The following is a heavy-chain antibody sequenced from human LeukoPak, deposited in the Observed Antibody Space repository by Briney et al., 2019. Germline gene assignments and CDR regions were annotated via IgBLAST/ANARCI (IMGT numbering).Heavy chain of an antibody. J-gene: IGHJ4*02. CDR2: IRYDGSNK. D-gene: IGHD2-2*01. CDR3: ATLGYCSSTSCYPFDY. CDR1: GFTFSSYW. V-gene: IGHV3-30*02. Sequence: GGSLRLSCAASGFTFSSYWMSWVRQAPGKGLEWVAFIRYDGSNKYYADSVKGRFTISRDNSKNTLYLQMNSLRAEDTAVYYCATLGYCSSTSCYPFDYWGQGTLVTVSS.